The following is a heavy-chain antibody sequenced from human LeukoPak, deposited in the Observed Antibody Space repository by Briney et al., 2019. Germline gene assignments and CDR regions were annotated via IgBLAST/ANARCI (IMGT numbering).Heavy chain of an antibody. CDR3: ASDYVWGSYRH. J-gene: IGHJ4*02. D-gene: IGHD3-16*02. CDR1: GFTVSSNY. CDR2: IYDGGST. V-gene: IGHV3-53*01. Sequence: GSLRLSCAASGFTVSSNYMTWVRQAPGKGLEWVSVIYDGGSTNYADSVKGRFTISRDNSKNTLYLQMNSLRAEDTAVYYCASDYVWGSYRHWGQGTLVTVSS.